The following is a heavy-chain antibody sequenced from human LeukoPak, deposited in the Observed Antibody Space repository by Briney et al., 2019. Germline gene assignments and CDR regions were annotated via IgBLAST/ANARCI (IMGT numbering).Heavy chain of an antibody. D-gene: IGHD2-15*01. V-gene: IGHV4-59*01. Sequence: SSETLSLTCTVSGGSISSYYWSWIRQPPGKGLEWIGYIYYSGSTNYNPSLKSRVTISVDTSKNQFSLKLSSVTAADTAVYYCARVSPGGSCYDYWGQGTLVTVSS. J-gene: IGHJ4*02. CDR3: ARVSPGGSCYDY. CDR1: GGSISSYY. CDR2: IYYSGST.